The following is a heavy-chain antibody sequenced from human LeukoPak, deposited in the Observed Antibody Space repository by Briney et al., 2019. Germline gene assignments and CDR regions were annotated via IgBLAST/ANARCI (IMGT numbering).Heavy chain of an antibody. Sequence: RWASVKVSCKASGGTFSSYAISWVRQAPGQGLEWMGGIIPIFGTANYAQKFQGRVTITTDESTSTAYMELSSLRSEDTAVYCCARMVGGYSGYDSADYWGQGTLVTVSS. D-gene: IGHD5-12*01. CDR3: ARMVGGYSGYDSADY. V-gene: IGHV1-69*05. CDR2: IIPIFGTA. J-gene: IGHJ4*02. CDR1: GGTFSSYA.